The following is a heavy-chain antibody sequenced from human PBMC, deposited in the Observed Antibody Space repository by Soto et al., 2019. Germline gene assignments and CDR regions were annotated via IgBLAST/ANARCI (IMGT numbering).Heavy chain of an antibody. V-gene: IGHV4-30-2*01. Sequence: TRSLPCAVSGGSMRRGDYDWSWIRQPPGKGLEWIGYIYYSENTYYNPSLKSRVTISVDRSKNQFSLKLSSVTAAEAAVYYCARDAGNHYGSRSRVDYWGRGILVTVSS. CDR3: ARDAGNHYGSRSRVDY. D-gene: IGHD3-10*01. CDR1: GGSMRRGDYD. J-gene: IGHJ4*02. CDR2: IYYSENT.